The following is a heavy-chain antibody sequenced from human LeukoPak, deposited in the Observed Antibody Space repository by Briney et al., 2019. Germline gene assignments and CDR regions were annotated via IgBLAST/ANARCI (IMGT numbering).Heavy chain of an antibody. V-gene: IGHV4-61*08. J-gene: IGHJ5*02. CDR2: IYYSGST. D-gene: IGHD3-9*01. CDR1: GGSISSGDYY. Sequence: PSETLSLTCTVSGGSISSGDYYWSWIRQPPGKGLEWIGYIYYSGSTNYNPSLKSRVTISVDTSKNQFSLKLSSVTAADTAVYYCARGAHLRYFDWSPFGSWFDPWGQGTLVTVSS. CDR3: ARGAHLRYFDWSPFGSWFDP.